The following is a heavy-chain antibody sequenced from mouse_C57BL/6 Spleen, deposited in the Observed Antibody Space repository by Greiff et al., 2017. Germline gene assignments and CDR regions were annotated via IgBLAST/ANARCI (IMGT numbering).Heavy chain of an antibody. J-gene: IGHJ2*01. Sequence: QVQLQQPGAELVMPGASVKLSCKASGYTFTSYWMHWVKQRPGQGLEWIGEIDPSDSYTNYNQKFKGKSTLTVDKSSSTAYMQLSSLTSEDSAVYYCARWDGLLPGFDYWGQGTTLTGSS. CDR3: ARWDGLLPGFDY. CDR1: GYTFTSYW. D-gene: IGHD2-3*01. V-gene: IGHV1-69*01. CDR2: IDPSDSYT.